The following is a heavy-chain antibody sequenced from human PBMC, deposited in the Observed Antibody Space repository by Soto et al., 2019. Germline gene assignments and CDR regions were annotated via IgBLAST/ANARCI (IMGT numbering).Heavy chain of an antibody. CDR2: IYWNDDK. V-gene: IGHV2-5*01. Sequence: SGPTLVNPTQTLTLACTFSGFSLSTSGVGVGWIRQPPGKALEWLALIYWNDDKRYSPPLKSRLTITKDTSKNQVVLTMTNMDPVDTATYYCAHRRWYSSGWFQSDAFDIWGQGTMVTVSS. CDR3: AHRRWYSSGWFQSDAFDI. D-gene: IGHD6-19*01. CDR1: GFSLSTSGVG. J-gene: IGHJ3*02.